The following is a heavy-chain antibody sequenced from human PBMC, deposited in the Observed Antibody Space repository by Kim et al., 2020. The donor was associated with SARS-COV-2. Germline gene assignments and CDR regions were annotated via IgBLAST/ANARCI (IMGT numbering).Heavy chain of an antibody. CDR3: ARSMVRGSYSSGMDV. CDR1: GGSISSYY. V-gene: IGHV4-59*01. Sequence: SETLSLTCTVSGGSISSYYWSWIRLPPGKGLEWIGHIYYSGSTNYNPSLKSRVVISVDTSKNQFSLKLSSVTAADTAVYYCARSMVRGSYSSGMDVWGQGTTVTVS. J-gene: IGHJ6*02. D-gene: IGHD3-10*01. CDR2: IYYSGST.